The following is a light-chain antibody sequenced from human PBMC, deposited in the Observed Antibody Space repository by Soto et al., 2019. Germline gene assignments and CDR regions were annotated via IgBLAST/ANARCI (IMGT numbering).Light chain of an antibody. V-gene: IGKV3-20*01. CDR1: QRVSSGY. Sequence: DIVLTQSPGTLSLSPGERATLSCRASQRVSSGYLTWYQQRPGQAPRLLIYGASIRATGIPDRFSGSGSGTDFTLTISRLEPEDFAVYYCQQYGSSPWTFGQGTKVDIK. CDR3: QQYGSSPWT. CDR2: GAS. J-gene: IGKJ1*01.